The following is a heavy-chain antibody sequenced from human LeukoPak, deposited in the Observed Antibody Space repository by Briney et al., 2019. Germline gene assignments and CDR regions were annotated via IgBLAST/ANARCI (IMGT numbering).Heavy chain of an antibody. V-gene: IGHV1-2*02. CDR1: GYTFTGYY. D-gene: IGHD1-1*01. CDR3: ARVLTLRTGHFDY. J-gene: IGHJ4*02. CDR2: INPNSGGT. Sequence: ASVKVSCKASGYTFTGYYVHWVRQAPGQGLEWMGWINPNSGGTNYAQKFQGRVTMTRDMSISTAYMELSRLRSDDTAVYYCARVLTLRTGHFDYWGQGTLVTVSS.